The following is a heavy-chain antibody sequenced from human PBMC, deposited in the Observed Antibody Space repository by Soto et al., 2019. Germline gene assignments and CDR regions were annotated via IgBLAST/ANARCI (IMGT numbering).Heavy chain of an antibody. J-gene: IGHJ6*02. CDR3: ATDLNYDTWSGDYYGMDV. CDR2: IYDGGNT. D-gene: IGHD3-3*01. V-gene: IGHV4-39*01. CDR1: GGSISNSSYY. Sequence: SETMSLTCTVSGGSISNSSYYWGWKHKPPGKGLEWIGSIYDGGNTYYNPSLKSRVTISVDTSKNQFSLRLNSVTAADTAVYYCATDLNYDTWSGDYYGMDVWGQGTTVTVSS.